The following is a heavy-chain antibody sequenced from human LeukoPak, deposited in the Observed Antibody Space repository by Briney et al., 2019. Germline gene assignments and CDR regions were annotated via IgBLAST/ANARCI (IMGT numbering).Heavy chain of an antibody. V-gene: IGHV4-34*01. CDR1: GGSFSGYY. CDR2: INHSGST. D-gene: IGHD3-10*01. CDR3: ARHPVATGGAFDI. J-gene: IGHJ3*02. Sequence: PSETLSLTCAVYGGSFSGYYWSWIRQPPGKGLEWIGEINHSGSTNYNPSLKSRVTISVDTSKNQFSLKLSSVTAADTAVYYCARHPVATGGAFDIWGQGTMVTVSS.